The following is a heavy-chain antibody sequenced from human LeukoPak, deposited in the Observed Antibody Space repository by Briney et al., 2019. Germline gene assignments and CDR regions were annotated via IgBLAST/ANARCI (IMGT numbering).Heavy chain of an antibody. CDR3: ASGMIVVVPAAIFGGFDY. D-gene: IGHD2-2*02. Sequence: PVKVSCKASGGTFSSYAISWVRQAPGQGLEWMGGIIPIFGTANYAQKFQGRVTITADESTSTAYMELSSLRSEDTAVYYCASGMIVVVPAAIFGGFDYWGQGTLVTVSS. CDR2: IIPIFGTA. J-gene: IGHJ4*02. CDR1: GGTFSSYA. V-gene: IGHV1-69*13.